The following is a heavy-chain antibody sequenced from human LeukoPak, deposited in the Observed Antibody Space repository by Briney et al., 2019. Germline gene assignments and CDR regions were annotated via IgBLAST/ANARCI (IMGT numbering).Heavy chain of an antibody. V-gene: IGHV3-23*01. J-gene: IGHJ4*02. CDR2: ISGSGGST. CDR1: GFTFSDYY. Sequence: GGSLRLSCAASGFTFSDYYMSWIRQAPGKGLEWVSGISGSGGSTYYADSVKGRFTISRDNSKNTLSLQINSLRAEDTAVYYCAKDRAAGYSYGFFDSWGQGTLVTVSS. D-gene: IGHD5-18*01. CDR3: AKDRAAGYSYGFFDS.